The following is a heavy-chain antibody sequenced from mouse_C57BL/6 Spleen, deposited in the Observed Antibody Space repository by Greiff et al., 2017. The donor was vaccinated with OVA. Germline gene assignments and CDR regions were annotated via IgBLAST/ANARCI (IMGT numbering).Heavy chain of an antibody. J-gene: IGHJ4*01. CDR3: ASCYYYGSSLYAMDY. CDR1: GFTFSSYA. D-gene: IGHD1-1*01. CDR2: ISDGGSYT. Sequence: EVKLVESGGGLVKPGGSLKLSCAASGFTFSSYAMSWVRQTPEKRLEWVATISDGGSYTYYPDNVKGRFTISRDNAKNNLYLQMSHLKSEDTAMYYCASCYYYGSSLYAMDYWGQGTSVTVSS. V-gene: IGHV5-4*03.